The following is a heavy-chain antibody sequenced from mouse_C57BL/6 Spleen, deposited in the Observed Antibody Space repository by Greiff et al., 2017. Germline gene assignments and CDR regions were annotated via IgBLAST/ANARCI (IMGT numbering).Heavy chain of an antibody. Sequence: VQLQQPGAELVKPGASVKMSCKASGYTFTSYWITWVKQRPGQGLEWIGDIYPGSGSTNYHEKFKSKATLTVDTSSSTAYMQLSSLTSEDSAVYYCARTGGPENYFDYWGQGTTLTVSS. CDR2: IYPGSGST. CDR1: GYTFTSYW. CDR3: ARTGGPENYFDY. J-gene: IGHJ2*01. D-gene: IGHD3-3*01. V-gene: IGHV1-55*01.